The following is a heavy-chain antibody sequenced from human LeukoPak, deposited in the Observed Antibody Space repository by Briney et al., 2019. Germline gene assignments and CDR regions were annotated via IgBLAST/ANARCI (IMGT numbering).Heavy chain of an antibody. CDR1: GFTVSSNS. J-gene: IGHJ4*02. Sequence: GGSLRLSCAASGFTVSSNSMSWVRQAPGKGLEWVSLISGDGGSTFYADSVRGRFTISRDNTRKSLSLQMSSLRSEDTALYYCARESETSGWYDYWGQGTLVTVSS. CDR2: ISGDGGST. CDR3: ARESETSGWYDY. D-gene: IGHD6-19*01. V-gene: IGHV3-43*02.